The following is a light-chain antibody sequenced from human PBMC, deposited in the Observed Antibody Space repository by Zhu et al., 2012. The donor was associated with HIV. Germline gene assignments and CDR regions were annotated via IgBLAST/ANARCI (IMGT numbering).Light chain of an antibody. CDR3: QQHNYSPRT. Sequence: EIVLTQSPGTLSLSPGERATLSCRASQSISSTYLAWYQQKPGQAPRLLIYGASNRATGIPDRFSGSGSGTDFTLTISRLEPEDFAVYYCQQHNYSPRTFGLRDQGGNQT. J-gene: IGKJ1*01. CDR1: QSISSTY. CDR2: GAS. V-gene: IGKV3-20*01.